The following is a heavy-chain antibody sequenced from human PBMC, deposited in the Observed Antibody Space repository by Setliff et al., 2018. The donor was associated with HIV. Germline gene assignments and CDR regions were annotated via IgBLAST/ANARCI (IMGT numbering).Heavy chain of an antibody. V-gene: IGHV3-21*01. Sequence: GGSLRLSCATSGFTFIDYALNWVRQASGGGLEWVSSISSSGSYIYYAGSLKGRFTISRDNARNSLYLDMNTLRAEDTALYYCARGALRYYYDSSGYWAQDYWGQGTLVTVSS. CDR1: GFTFIDYA. CDR2: ISSSGSYI. CDR3: ARGALRYYYDSSGYWAQDY. J-gene: IGHJ4*02. D-gene: IGHD3-22*01.